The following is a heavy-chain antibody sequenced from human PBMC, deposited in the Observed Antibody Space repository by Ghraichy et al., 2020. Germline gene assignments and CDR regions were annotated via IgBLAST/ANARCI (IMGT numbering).Heavy chain of an antibody. Sequence: GGSLRLSCAASGFTFSSYAMSWVRQAPGKGLEWVSAISGSGGSTYYADSVKGRFTISRDNSKNTLYLQMNSLRAEDTAVYYCAKDYLVDTAMAPFDYWGQGTLVTVSS. CDR2: ISGSGGST. D-gene: IGHD5-18*01. CDR3: AKDYLVDTAMAPFDY. J-gene: IGHJ4*02. V-gene: IGHV3-23*01. CDR1: GFTFSSYA.